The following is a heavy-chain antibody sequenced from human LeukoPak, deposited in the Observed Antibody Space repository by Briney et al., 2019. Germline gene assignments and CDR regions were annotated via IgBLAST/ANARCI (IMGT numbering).Heavy chain of an antibody. D-gene: IGHD3-22*01. J-gene: IGHJ4*02. CDR1: GGTFSSYA. V-gene: IGHV1-69*13. CDR2: IIPIFDTT. CDR3: ATTYYYDSSGYYYYF. Sequence: SVKVSCKASGGTFSSYAISWVRQAPGQGLEWMGRIIPIFDTTNYAQKFQGRVTITADESTSTAYMELSSLRSEDTAVYYCATTYYYDSSGYYYYFWGQGTLVTVSS.